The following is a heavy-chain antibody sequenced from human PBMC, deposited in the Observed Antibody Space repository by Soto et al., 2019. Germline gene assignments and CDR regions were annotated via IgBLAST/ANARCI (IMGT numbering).Heavy chain of an antibody. D-gene: IGHD1-26*01. CDR1: GFTFSTYS. V-gene: IGHV3-21*01. J-gene: IGHJ5*02. CDR2: IGTRSDI. CDR3: ARDMHAGFTHYFDP. Sequence: GGSLRLSCAASGFTFSTYSMHWVRQAPGKGLEWVSSIGTRSDIYYADSVKGRFTISRDNAKNSLSLQMNSLRAEDTGVYYCARDMHAGFTHYFDPWGQGTLVTVSS.